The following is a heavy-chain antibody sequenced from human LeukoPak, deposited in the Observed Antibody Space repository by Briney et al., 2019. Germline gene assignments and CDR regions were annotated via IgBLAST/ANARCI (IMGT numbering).Heavy chain of an antibody. D-gene: IGHD3-3*01. CDR3: AKGEASGWSYYYYYGMDV. V-gene: IGHV3-30*18. CDR2: ISYDGSNK. J-gene: IGHJ6*02. Sequence: PGGSLRLSCAASGFTFSSYGMHWVRQPPGKGLEWVAVISYDGSNKYYADSVKGRFTISRDNSKYTLYLQMNSLRGEGTAVYYWAKGEASGWSYYYYYGMDVWGQGTTVTVSS. CDR1: GFTFSSYG.